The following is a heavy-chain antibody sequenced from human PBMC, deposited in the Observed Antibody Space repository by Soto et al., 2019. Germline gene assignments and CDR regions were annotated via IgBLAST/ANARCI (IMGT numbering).Heavy chain of an antibody. D-gene: IGHD2-15*01. CDR2: IVVGSGNT. CDR3: AAGFRWHSQREDYYYYGMDV. CDR1: GFTFTSSA. J-gene: IGHJ6*02. V-gene: IGHV1-58*01. Sequence: QMQLVQSGPEVKKPGTSVKVSCKASGFTFTSSAVQWVRQARGQRLEWIGWIVVGSGNTNYAQKFQERVTITRDMSTSTAYMELSSLRSEDTAVYYCAAGFRWHSQREDYYYYGMDVWGQGTTVTVSS.